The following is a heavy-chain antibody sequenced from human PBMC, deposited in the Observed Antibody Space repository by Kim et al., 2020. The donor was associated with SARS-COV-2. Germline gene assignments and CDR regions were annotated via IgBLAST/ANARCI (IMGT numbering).Heavy chain of an antibody. J-gene: IGHJ4*02. Sequence: GGSLRLSCAASGFTFDDYGMSWVRQAPGKGLEWVSGINWNGGSTGYADSVKGRFTISRDNAKNSLYLQMNSLRAEDTAVYHCARERETYGSGGYHPFDYWGQGCLVTVSS. CDR3: ARERETYGSGGYHPFDY. CDR1: GFTFDDYG. D-gene: IGHD3-10*01. CDR2: INWNGGST. V-gene: IGHV3-20*01.